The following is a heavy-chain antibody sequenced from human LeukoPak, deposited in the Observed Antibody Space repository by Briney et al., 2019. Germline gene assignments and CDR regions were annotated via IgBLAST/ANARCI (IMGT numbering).Heavy chain of an antibody. D-gene: IGHD7-27*01. Sequence: GGSLRLSCAASGYSFSSYGMHWVRQAPGKGLEWVAFIHYDGTNRHYVDSVRGRFTISRDNSKNTLYLQMNSLRVEDTAVYYCARDLAWGAFDYWGQGTLVSVSS. CDR1: GYSFSSYG. J-gene: IGHJ4*02. V-gene: IGHV3-30*02. CDR3: ARDLAWGAFDY. CDR2: IHYDGTNR.